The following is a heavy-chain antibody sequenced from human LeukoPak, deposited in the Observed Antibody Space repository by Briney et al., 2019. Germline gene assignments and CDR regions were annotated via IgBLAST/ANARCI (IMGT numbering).Heavy chain of an antibody. CDR3: ARAAYGGNSGHCVQH. CDR1: GYSFTSYW. Sequence: GESLTTSCKGSGYSFTSYWIGCVRQMPGKGMEWMGIIYPGHSDTRYSPSFQGPVTMPADQSIRTAYLQWSSLKASDTAMYYCARAAYGGNSGHCVQHWARAPWSPSPQ. D-gene: IGHD4-23*01. J-gene: IGHJ1*01. V-gene: IGHV5-51*01. CDR2: IYPGHSDT.